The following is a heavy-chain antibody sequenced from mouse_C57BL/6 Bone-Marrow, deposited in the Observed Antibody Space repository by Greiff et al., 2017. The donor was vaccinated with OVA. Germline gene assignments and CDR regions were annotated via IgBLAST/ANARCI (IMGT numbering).Heavy chain of an antibody. V-gene: IGHV1-7*01. CDR1: GYTFTSCW. D-gene: IGHD1-1*01. CDR3: AREIARYYYGSSSYFDY. CDR2: INPSSGYT. J-gene: IGHJ2*01. Sequence: QVQLQQSGAELAKPGASVKLSCKASGYTFTSCWMHWVKQRPGQGLEWIGYINPSSGYTKYNQKFKDKATLTADKSSSTAYMQLSSLTYEDSAVYYCAREIARYYYGSSSYFDYWGQGTTLTVSS.